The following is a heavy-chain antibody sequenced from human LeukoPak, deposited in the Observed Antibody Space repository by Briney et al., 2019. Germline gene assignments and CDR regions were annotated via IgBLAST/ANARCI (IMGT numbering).Heavy chain of an antibody. CDR1: GGSFSGYY. CDR3: ARRYYYDSSGYTTSYYYMDV. Sequence: SETLSLTCAVYGGSFSGYYWSWIRQPPGKGLEWIGEINHSGSTNYNPSLKSRVTISVDTSKNQFSLKLSSVTAADTAVYYCARRYYYDSSGYTTSYYYMDVWGKGTTVTVSS. CDR2: INHSGST. V-gene: IGHV4-34*01. D-gene: IGHD3-22*01. J-gene: IGHJ6*03.